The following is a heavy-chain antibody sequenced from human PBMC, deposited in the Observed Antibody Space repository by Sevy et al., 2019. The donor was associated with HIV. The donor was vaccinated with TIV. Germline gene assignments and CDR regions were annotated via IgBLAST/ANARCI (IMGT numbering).Heavy chain of an antibody. V-gene: IGHV3-23*01. D-gene: IGHD6-19*01. CDR1: GFTFRSYA. CDR3: AKGVSWLVLGGYFDY. Sequence: GGSLRLSCEASGFTFRSYAMSWVRQAPGKGLERVSGIIGSGDNTYYADSVKGRFTVSRDNSKNTLYVQMNSLRAEDTAVYYCAKGVSWLVLGGYFDYWRQGTPVTVSS. J-gene: IGHJ4*02. CDR2: IIGSGDNT.